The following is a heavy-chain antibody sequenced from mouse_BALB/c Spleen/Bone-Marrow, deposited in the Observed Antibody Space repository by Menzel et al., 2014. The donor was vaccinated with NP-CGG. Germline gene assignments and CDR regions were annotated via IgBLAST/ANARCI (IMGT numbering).Heavy chain of an antibody. Sequence: VQLKQSGPELVKPGASVKISCKASGYSFTGYFMNWVKQSHGKSLEWIGRINPYNGDTFYNQKFKGKATLTVDKSSSTAHMELRSLTSEDSAVYYCGRVYYYGNSYFDYWGQGTTLTVSS. CDR2: INPYNGDT. CDR1: GYSFTGYF. J-gene: IGHJ2*01. V-gene: IGHV1-20*01. D-gene: IGHD1-1*01. CDR3: GRVYYYGNSYFDY.